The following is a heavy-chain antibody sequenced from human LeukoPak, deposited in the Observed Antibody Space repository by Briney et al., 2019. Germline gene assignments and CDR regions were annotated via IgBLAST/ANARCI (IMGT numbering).Heavy chain of an antibody. CDR1: GGTFSSYA. V-gene: IGHV1-69*13. D-gene: IGHD5-18*01. CDR2: INPIFGTA. Sequence: SVKVSFKASGGTFSSYAISWVRQAPGQGLEWMGGINPIFGTANYAQKFQGRVTITADGSTSTAYMELSSLRSEDTAVYYCASSQPRYSYGLYWYFDLWGRGTLVTVSS. J-gene: IGHJ2*01. CDR3: ASSQPRYSYGLYWYFDL.